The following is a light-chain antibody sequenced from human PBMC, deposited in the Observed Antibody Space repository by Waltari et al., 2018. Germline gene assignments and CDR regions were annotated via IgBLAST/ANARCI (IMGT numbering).Light chain of an antibody. V-gene: IGLV1-47*01. J-gene: IGLJ3*02. CDR1: SSNIGSNY. Sequence: QSVLTQPSSASGTPGQRVTISCSVSSSNIGSNYVHWYQQLPGTAPKLLIHTDNQRPSGVPDRFSASKSGASASLAISGLRSDDEADYYCAAWDDSLTGRVFGGGTKLTVL. CDR3: AAWDDSLTGRV. CDR2: TDN.